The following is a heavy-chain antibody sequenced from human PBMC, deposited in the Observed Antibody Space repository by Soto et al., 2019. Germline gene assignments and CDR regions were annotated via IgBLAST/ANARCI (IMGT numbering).Heavy chain of an antibody. CDR3: ARRWGGTFDY. Sequence: PSETLSLTCAVYGGSFSAYLWGWIRQPPGKGLEWIGTFYYSENTYYNPSLKSRVTISVDTSKNQFSLKLSSVTAADTAVYYCARRWGGTFDYWGQGTLVTVSS. CDR2: FYYSENT. J-gene: IGHJ4*02. CDR1: GGSFSAYL. V-gene: IGHV4-34*01. D-gene: IGHD2-21*01.